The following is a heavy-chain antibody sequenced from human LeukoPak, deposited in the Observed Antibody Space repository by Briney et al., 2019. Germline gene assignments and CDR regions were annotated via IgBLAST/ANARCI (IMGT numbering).Heavy chain of an antibody. CDR1: GFTFSGSA. Sequence: GGSLRLSCAASGFTFSGSAMHWVRQASGKGLGWVGRIRSKANSYATAYAASVKGRFTISRDDSKNTAYLQMNSLKTEDTAVYYCTGLYDFWSGYYTGPNYYYYYYMDVWGKGTTVTVSS. V-gene: IGHV3-73*01. CDR2: IRSKANSYAT. D-gene: IGHD3-3*01. CDR3: TGLYDFWSGYYTGPNYYYYYYMDV. J-gene: IGHJ6*03.